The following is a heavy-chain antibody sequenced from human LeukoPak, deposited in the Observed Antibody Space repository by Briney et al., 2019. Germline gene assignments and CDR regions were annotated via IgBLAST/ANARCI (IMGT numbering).Heavy chain of an antibody. CDR2: IYHSGST. D-gene: IGHD4-17*01. Sequence: PSETLSLTCAVSGYSISSNSWWGWIRQPPGKGLEWIGEIYHSGSTNYNSSLKSRVTISVDKSKNHFSLKLNSVTAADTAVYYCARDPSDYGDYRGGYWGQGTLVTVSS. V-gene: IGHV4-28*03. J-gene: IGHJ4*02. CDR3: ARDPSDYGDYRGGY. CDR1: GYSISSNSW.